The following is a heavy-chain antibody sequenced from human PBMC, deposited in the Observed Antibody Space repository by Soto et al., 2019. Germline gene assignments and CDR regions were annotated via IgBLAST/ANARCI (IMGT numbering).Heavy chain of an antibody. CDR1: GFTFSSFA. CDR2: IGSRGDST. D-gene: IGHD6-19*01. CDR3: AKDLIYGYNSGRPFDS. V-gene: IGHV3-23*01. Sequence: EVQLLESGGGLVQPGGSLRLSCAASGFTFSSFAMSWVRQAPGKGLEWVSAIGSRGDSTYYADSVKGRFTIYRNNSKNTLYLQMKSLRAEDTAVYYCAKDLIYGYNSGRPFDSWGQGTLVNVSS. J-gene: IGHJ4*02.